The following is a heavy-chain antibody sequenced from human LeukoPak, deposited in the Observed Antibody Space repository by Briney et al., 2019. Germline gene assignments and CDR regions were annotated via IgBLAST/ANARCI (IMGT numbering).Heavy chain of an antibody. J-gene: IGHJ4*02. Sequence: SETLSLTCTVSGGSISSYYWSWIRQPPGKGLGWIGYIYYTGTTNYNPSLKSRVTISVDTSKNQFSLTLSSVTAADTAVYYCARGGWRLDYWGQGTLVTVSS. D-gene: IGHD2-15*01. V-gene: IGHV4-59*01. CDR1: GGSISSYY. CDR2: IYYTGTT. CDR3: ARGGWRLDY.